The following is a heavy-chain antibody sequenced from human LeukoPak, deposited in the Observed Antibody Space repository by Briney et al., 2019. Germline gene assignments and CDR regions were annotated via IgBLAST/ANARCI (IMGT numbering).Heavy chain of an antibody. CDR2: ISSNGGST. CDR3: ARRYSYAYDY. Sequence: PGGSLRLSCAASGFTFSSYGMHWVRQAPGKGLEYVSAISSNGGSTYYANSAKGRFTISRDNSKNTLYLQMGSLRAEDMAVYYCARRYSYAYDYWGQGTLVTVSS. V-gene: IGHV3-64*01. D-gene: IGHD5-18*01. J-gene: IGHJ4*02. CDR1: GFTFSSYG.